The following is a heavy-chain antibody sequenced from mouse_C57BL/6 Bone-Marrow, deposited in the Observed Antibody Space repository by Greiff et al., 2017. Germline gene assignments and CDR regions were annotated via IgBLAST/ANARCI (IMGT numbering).Heavy chain of an antibody. CDR1: GYTFTDYY. CDR2: IYPGSGNT. D-gene: IGHD1-1*01. CDR3: ARRGYSSFYYFDY. J-gene: IGHJ2*01. V-gene: IGHV1-76*01. Sequence: VQLQQSGAELVRPGASVKLSCKASGYTFTDYYINWVKQRPGQGLEWIARIYPGSGNTYYNEKFKGKATLTAEKSSSTAYMLLSSLTSEDSSVYCCARRGYSSFYYFDYWGQGTTLTVSS.